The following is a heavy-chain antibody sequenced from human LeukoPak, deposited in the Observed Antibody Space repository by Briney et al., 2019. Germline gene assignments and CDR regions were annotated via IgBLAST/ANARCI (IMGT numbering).Heavy chain of an antibody. J-gene: IGHJ5*02. CDR1: GYTFTSYY. Sequence: GASVKVSCKASGYTFTSYYMHWVRQAPGQGLEWMGIINPSGGSTSYAQKFQGRVTMTRDTPTSTVYMELSSLRSEDTAVYYCAGDLDSVVVTDFGWFDPWGQGTLVTVSS. D-gene: IGHD2-21*02. CDR3: AGDLDSVVVTDFGWFDP. V-gene: IGHV1-46*01. CDR2: INPSGGST.